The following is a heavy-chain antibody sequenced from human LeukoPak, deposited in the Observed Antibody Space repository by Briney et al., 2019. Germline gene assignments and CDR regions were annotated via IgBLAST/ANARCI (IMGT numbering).Heavy chain of an antibody. CDR3: ARGGSYDYVWGSYRPQWYFDY. J-gene: IGHJ4*02. Sequence: GGSLRLSCAASGFTFGSYGMHWVRQAPGKGLEWVAVIWYDGSNKYYADSVKGRFTISRDNSKNTLYLQMNSLRAEDTAVYYCARGGSYDYVWGSYRPQWYFDYWGQGTLVTVSS. CDR1: GFTFGSYG. V-gene: IGHV3-33*01. D-gene: IGHD3-16*02. CDR2: IWYDGSNK.